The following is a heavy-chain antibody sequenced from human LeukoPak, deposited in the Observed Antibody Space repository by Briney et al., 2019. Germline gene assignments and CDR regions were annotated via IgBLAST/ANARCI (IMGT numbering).Heavy chain of an antibody. J-gene: IGHJ4*02. CDR1: GGSISSYY. Sequence: PSETLSLTCTVSGGSISSYYWSWIRQPPGKGLEWIGYIYYSGSTNYNPSLKSRVTISVDTSKNQFSLKLSSVTAADTAVYYCASTRYCSNGICYTRNYFDSWGQGTLVTVSS. D-gene: IGHD2-8*01. V-gene: IGHV4-59*01. CDR3: ASTRYCSNGICYTRNYFDS. CDR2: IYYSGST.